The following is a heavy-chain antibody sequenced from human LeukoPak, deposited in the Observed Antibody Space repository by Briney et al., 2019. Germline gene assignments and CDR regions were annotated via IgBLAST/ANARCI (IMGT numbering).Heavy chain of an antibody. CDR3: AREDHYYHGMDV. J-gene: IGHJ6*02. V-gene: IGHV3-48*01. CDR1: GFTFSSYN. Sequence: GGSLRLPCAASGFTFSSYNMNWVRQAPGKGLEWVSYIISGSSTIYYADSVKGRFTISRDNGKNSLYLQMNSLRAEDTAVYYCAREDHYYHGMDVWGQGTTVTVSS. CDR2: IISGSSTI.